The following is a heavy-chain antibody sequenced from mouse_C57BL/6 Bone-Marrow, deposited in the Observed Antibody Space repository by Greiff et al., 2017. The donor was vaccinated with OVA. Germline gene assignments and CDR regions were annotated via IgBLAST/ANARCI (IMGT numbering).Heavy chain of an antibody. CDR1: GFTFSDYY. D-gene: IGHD4-1*01. J-gene: IGHJ2*01. CDR3: ARDRELGRGYFDY. CDR2: INYDGSST. Sequence: EVKLMESEGGLVQPGSSMKLSCTASGFTFSDYYMAWVRQVPEKGLEWVANINYDGSSTYYLDSLKSRFIISRDNAKNILYLHMSSLKSEDTATYYCARDRELGRGYFDYWGQGTTLTVSS. V-gene: IGHV5-16*01.